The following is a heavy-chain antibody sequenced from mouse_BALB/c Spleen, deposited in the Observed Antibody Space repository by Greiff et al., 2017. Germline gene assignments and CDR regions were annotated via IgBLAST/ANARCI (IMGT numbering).Heavy chain of an antibody. V-gene: IGHV5-9-4*01. Sequence: EVQLVESGGGLVKPGGSLKLSCAASGFTFSSYAMSWVRQSPEKRLEWVAEISSGDSYTYYPDTVTGRFTISRDNAKNTLYLEMSSLRSEDTAMYYCARDRVYSYWGQGTSVTVSS. CDR2: ISSGDSYT. CDR3: ARDRVYSY. D-gene: IGHD2-1*01. J-gene: IGHJ4*01. CDR1: GFTFSSYA.